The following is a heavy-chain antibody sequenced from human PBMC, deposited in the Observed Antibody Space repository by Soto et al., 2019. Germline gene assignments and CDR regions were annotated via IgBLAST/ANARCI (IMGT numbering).Heavy chain of an antibody. CDR2: ISSGGSYI. CDR1: GFTFSSYS. J-gene: IGHJ3*02. Sequence: NPGGSLRLSCAASGFTFSSYSMNWVRQAPGKGLEWVPSISSGGSYIFYADSVKGRFTISRDNAKNTLFLQMDSLRAEDTALYYCAKNYYYDSPGYAFDIWGQGTMVTVSS. D-gene: IGHD3-22*01. CDR3: AKNYYYDSPGYAFDI. V-gene: IGHV3-21*01.